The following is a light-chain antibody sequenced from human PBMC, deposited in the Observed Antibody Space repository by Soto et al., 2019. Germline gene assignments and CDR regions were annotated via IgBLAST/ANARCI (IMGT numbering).Light chain of an antibody. J-gene: IGLJ2*01. CDR2: SNN. Sequence: QLVLTQPPSASGTPGQRVTISCSGSSSNIGSNTVNLYQQLPGTAPKLLIYSNNQRHSGVPDRFAGSKSGTSDSLAISGLQSEDEADYDCAAWDDSLNGVVFGEGTRLT. CDR3: AAWDDSLNGVV. CDR1: SSNIGSNT. V-gene: IGLV1-44*01.